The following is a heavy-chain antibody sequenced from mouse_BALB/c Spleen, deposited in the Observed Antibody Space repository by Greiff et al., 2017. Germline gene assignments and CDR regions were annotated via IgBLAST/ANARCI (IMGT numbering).Heavy chain of an antibody. Sequence: EVKLQESGPGLVKPSQSLSLTCTVTGYSITSDYAWNWIRQFPGNKLEWMGYISYSGSTSYNPSLKSRISITRDTSKNQFFLQLNSVTTEDTATYYCARDYYEYYFDYWGQGTTLTVSS. J-gene: IGHJ2*01. CDR2: ISYSGST. CDR3: ARDYYEYYFDY. CDR1: GYSITSDYA. V-gene: IGHV3-2*02. D-gene: IGHD2-4*01.